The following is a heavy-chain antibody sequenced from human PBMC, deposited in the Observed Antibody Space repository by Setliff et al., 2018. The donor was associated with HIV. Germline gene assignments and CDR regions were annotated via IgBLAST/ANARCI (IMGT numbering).Heavy chain of an antibody. CDR1: GGSISSYY. V-gene: IGHV4-4*07. J-gene: IGHJ5*02. Sequence: SETLSLTCSVSGGSISSYYWTWIRQPAGKGLEWIGRVYTSGSSNYNPSLKSRVTMSIDTSKNQFSLKLTSVTAADTAVYYCARHRGVRDPSGWYGISWFDPWGQGTLVTVSS. CDR3: ARHRGVRDPSGWYGISWFDP. CDR2: VYTSGSS. D-gene: IGHD6-19*01.